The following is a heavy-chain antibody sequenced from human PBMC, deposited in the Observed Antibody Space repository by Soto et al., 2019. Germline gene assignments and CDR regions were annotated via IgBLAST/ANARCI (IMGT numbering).Heavy chain of an antibody. Sequence: QVQLVESGGGVVQPGRSLRLSCAASGFTFSDYVMHWVRQAPGKGLEWVTLIWYDGSEKYYADSVKGRFTISRENSKNTQYLQMNGLRVEDTAVYYCARGGWGSGTMGRGVTAFDFWGQGTLVTVSS. V-gene: IGHV3-33*01. CDR1: GFTFSDYV. CDR2: IWYDGSEK. J-gene: IGHJ4*02. CDR3: ARGGWGSGTMGRGVTAFDF. D-gene: IGHD3-10*01.